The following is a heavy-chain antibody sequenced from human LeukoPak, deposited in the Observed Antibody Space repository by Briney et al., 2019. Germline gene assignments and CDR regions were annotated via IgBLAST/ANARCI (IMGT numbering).Heavy chain of an antibody. CDR2: ISYDGSNK. CDR1: EFTFSSYG. V-gene: IGHV3-30*18. D-gene: IGHD5-12*01. Sequence: GRSLRLSCAASEFTFSSYGMHWVRQAPGKGLEWVAVISYDGSNKYYADSVKGRFTISRDNSKNTLYLQMNSLRAEDTAVYYCAKATPGYSGYFDYWGQGTLVTVSS. J-gene: IGHJ4*02. CDR3: AKATPGYSGYFDY.